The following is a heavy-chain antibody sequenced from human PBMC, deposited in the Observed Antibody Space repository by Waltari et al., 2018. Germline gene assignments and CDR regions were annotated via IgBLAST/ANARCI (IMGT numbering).Heavy chain of an antibody. J-gene: IGHJ4*02. Sequence: QVQLQESGPGLVKPSETLSLTCIVSGASASNVYWSWIRQPAGKGLEWIGRLYRSGTTHYSPSLRSRVTLSLDTSKNQFSLNLTSVIAADTAVYYCARESRAARIDSWGQGILVTVAS. CDR2: LYRSGTT. D-gene: IGHD6-13*01. CDR3: ARESRAARIDS. V-gene: IGHV4-4*07. CDR1: GASASNVY.